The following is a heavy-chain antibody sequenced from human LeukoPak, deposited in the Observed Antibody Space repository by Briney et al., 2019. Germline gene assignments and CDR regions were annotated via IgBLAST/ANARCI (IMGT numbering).Heavy chain of an antibody. V-gene: IGHV3-21*01. CDR1: GFTFSSYS. CDR2: ISSSSSYI. D-gene: IGHD3-3*02. Sequence: PGGSLRLSCAASGFTFSSYSMNWVRQAPGKGLEWVSSISSSSSYIYYADSVKGRFTISRDNAKNSLYLQMNSLRAEDTAVYYCARGVLDANWYFDLWGRGTLVTVSS. CDR3: ARGVLDANWYFDL. J-gene: IGHJ2*01.